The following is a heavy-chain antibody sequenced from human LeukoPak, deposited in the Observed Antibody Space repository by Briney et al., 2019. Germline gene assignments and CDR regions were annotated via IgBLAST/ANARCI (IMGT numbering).Heavy chain of an antibody. CDR2: IYYSGST. CDR1: GGSISSYY. D-gene: IGHD6-13*01. Sequence: PSETLSLTCTVSGGSISSYYWSWIRQPPGKGLEWIGYIYYSGSTNYNPSLKIRVTISVDTSKNQFSLKLSSVTAADTAVYYCARHNRIAAAGDDAFDIWGQGTMVTVSS. CDR3: ARHNRIAAAGDDAFDI. J-gene: IGHJ3*02. V-gene: IGHV4-59*08.